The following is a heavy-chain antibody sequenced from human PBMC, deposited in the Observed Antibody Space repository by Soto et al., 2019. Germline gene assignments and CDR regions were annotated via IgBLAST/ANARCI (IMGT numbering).Heavy chain of an antibody. CDR3: AGNGNQIWHYYYGMDV. CDR2: ISSSSSYI. V-gene: IGHV3-21*01. Sequence: EVQLVESGGGLVKPGGSLRLSCAASGFTFSSYSMNWVRQAPGKGLEWVSSISSSSSYIYYADSVKGRFTISRDNAKNSLYLQMNSLIAEDTAVYYCAGNGNQIWHYYYGMDVWGQGTTVTVSS. J-gene: IGHJ6*02. CDR1: GFTFSSYS. D-gene: IGHD1-1*01.